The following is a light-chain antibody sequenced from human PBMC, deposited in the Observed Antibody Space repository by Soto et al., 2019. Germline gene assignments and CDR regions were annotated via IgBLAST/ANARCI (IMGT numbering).Light chain of an antibody. Sequence: EIVLTQSPATLSLSPGERATLSCRASQSVSRFLAWYQQKPGQAPRLLIYDVSNRATDIPARFSGGGSGSDFTLTISSLEPEDFATYYCQQSYSTPPYTFGQGTKLEIK. V-gene: IGKV3-11*01. J-gene: IGKJ2*01. CDR1: QSVSRF. CDR3: QQSYSTPPYT. CDR2: DVS.